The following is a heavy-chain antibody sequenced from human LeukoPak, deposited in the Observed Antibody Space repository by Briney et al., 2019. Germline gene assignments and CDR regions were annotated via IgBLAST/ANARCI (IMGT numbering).Heavy chain of an antibody. V-gene: IGHV3-30*04. Sequence: AGGSLRLSCAASGFAFSSYAMHWVRQAPGKGLEWVAVISYDGSNKYYADSVKGRFTISRDNSKNTLYLQMNSLRAEDTAVYYCARDRTVTTNWFDPWGQGTLVTVSS. CDR1: GFAFSSYA. CDR2: ISYDGSNK. J-gene: IGHJ5*02. CDR3: ARDRTVTTNWFDP. D-gene: IGHD4-17*01.